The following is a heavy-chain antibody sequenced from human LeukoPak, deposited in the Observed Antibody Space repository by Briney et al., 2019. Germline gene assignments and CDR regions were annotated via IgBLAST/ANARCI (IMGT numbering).Heavy chain of an antibody. CDR2: IYHSGST. D-gene: IGHD6-6*01. V-gene: IGHV4-38-2*01. Sequence: SETLSLTCAVSGYSISSGYYWGWIRPPPGKGLERIGSIYHSGSTYYNPSLKSRVTISVDTSKNQFSLKLSSVTAADTAVYYCARRVAARPLWYFDYWGQGTLVTVSS. J-gene: IGHJ4*02. CDR1: GYSISSGYY. CDR3: ARRVAARPLWYFDY.